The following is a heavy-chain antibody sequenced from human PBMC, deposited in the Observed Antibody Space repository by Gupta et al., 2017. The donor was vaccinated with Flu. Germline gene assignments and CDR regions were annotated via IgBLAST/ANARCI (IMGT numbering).Heavy chain of an antibody. CDR3: ARDLGSGTYGWFDS. Sequence: YSIGWVRQAPGQGLEWMGGIIPIFGTANYAQKFQGRVTITADESTSTAYMDLSSLTSEDTAVYYCARDLGSGTYGWFDSWGQGTLVTVSS. V-gene: IGHV1-69*01. CDR1: YS. J-gene: IGHJ5*01. D-gene: IGHD1-26*01. CDR2: IIPIFGTA.